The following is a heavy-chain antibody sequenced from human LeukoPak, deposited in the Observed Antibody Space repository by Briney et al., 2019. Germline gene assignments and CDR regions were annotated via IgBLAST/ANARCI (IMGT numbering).Heavy chain of an antibody. CDR1: VYTFTGYS. V-gene: IGHV1-2*02. J-gene: IGHJ4*02. D-gene: IGHD6-13*01. CDR3: PRGTIAAAALDY. CDR2: INPNSGCT. Sequence: ASGKACCKASVYTFTGYSMHWVGQAPGHGLEWIGWINPNSGCTNYAQNFQRRVTMTRDTSISTPYIALSRLRSDDTDVYYCPRGTIAAAALDYWGQETLVTVSS.